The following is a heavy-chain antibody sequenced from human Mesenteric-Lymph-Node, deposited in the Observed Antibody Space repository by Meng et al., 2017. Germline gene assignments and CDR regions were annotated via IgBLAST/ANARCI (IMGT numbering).Heavy chain of an antibody. CDR1: GFTFSTYG. Sequence: QVQLVESGGGVVQPGRSLRRSCATSGFTFSTYGMHWVRQAPGKGLEWVAVISYDGSSKYYAESVKGRFTISRDNSKNTLHLQMNSLRAEDTAVYYCAKVAYASTWYVPHFDYWGQGTLVTVSS. CDR2: ISYDGSSK. CDR3: AKVAYASTWYVPHFDY. J-gene: IGHJ4*02. D-gene: IGHD6-13*01. V-gene: IGHV3-30*18.